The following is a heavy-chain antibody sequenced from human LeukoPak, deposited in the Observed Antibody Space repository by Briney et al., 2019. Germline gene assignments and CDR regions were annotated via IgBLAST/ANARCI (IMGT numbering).Heavy chain of an antibody. D-gene: IGHD2-21*01. J-gene: IGHJ4*02. V-gene: IGHV3-30-3*01. Sequence: GGSLRLSCAASGFTFNTYAMYWVRQAPGKGLEWVTLISYDGYDKSYADSVRGRFTISRDNSRNTLYLQMDSLRSEDTAVYYCARDFFPVVDSTWYEIGYWGQGTLVTVSS. CDR3: ARDFFPVVDSTWYEIGY. CDR2: ISYDGYDK. CDR1: GFTFNTYA.